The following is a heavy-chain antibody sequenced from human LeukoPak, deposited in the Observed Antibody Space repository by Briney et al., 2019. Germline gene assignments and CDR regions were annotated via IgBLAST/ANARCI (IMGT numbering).Heavy chain of an antibody. J-gene: IGHJ4*02. Sequence: PGGSLRLSCAASGFTFSSYAMSWVRQAPGKGLEWVSAISGSGGSTHYADSVKGRFTISRDNSKNTLYLQMNSLRAEDTAVYYCAKVPFYDILTGLLLWGQGTLVTVSS. D-gene: IGHD3-9*01. CDR2: ISGSGGST. V-gene: IGHV3-23*01. CDR1: GFTFSSYA. CDR3: AKVPFYDILTGLLL.